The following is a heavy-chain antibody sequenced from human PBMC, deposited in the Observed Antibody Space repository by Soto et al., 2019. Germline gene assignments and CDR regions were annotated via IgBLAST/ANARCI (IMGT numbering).Heavy chain of an antibody. CDR1: RFTFNIYW. CDR2: INQDGSEE. V-gene: IGHV3-7*01. CDR3: ARAAEAGTVDY. J-gene: IGHJ4*02. D-gene: IGHD6-19*01. Sequence: PGGSLRLSCAASRFTFNIYWMSWVRQAPGKGLEWVANINQDGSEEYYVDSVKGRFTISRDNAQNSLYLQMNSLRPEDTAVYYSARAAEAGTVDYWGQGTLVTVSS.